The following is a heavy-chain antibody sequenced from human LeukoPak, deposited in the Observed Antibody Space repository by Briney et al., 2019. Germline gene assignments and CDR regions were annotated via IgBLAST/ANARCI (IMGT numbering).Heavy chain of an antibody. Sequence: ASVKVSCKVSGYTLTELSMHWVRQAPGKGREWMGGFDPEDGETIYAQKFQGRVTMTEDTSTDTAYMELSSLRSEDTAVYYCATPSLRGTYYYYYGMDVWGQGTTVTVSS. CDR1: GYTLTELS. D-gene: IGHD3-10*01. J-gene: IGHJ6*02. CDR2: FDPEDGET. CDR3: ATPSLRGTYYYYYGMDV. V-gene: IGHV1-24*01.